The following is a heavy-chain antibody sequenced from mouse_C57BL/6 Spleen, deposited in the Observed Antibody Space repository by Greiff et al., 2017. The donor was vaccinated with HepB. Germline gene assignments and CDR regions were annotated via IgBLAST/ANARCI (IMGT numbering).Heavy chain of an antibody. J-gene: IGHJ4*01. D-gene: IGHD1-1*02. CDR3: ARGLWYYAMDY. CDR2: ISYSGST. V-gene: IGHV3-1*01. CDR1: GYSITSGYD. Sequence: EVQLVESGPGMVKPSQSLSLTCTVTGYSITSGYDWHWIRHFPGNKLEWMGYISYSGSTNYNPSLKSRISITHDTSKNHFFLKLNSVTTEDTATYYCARGLWYYAMDYWGQGTSVTVSS.